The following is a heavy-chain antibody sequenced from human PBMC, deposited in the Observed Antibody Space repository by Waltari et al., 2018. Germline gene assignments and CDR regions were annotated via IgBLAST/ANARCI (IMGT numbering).Heavy chain of an antibody. D-gene: IGHD3-10*01. J-gene: IGHJ4*02. CDR3: ARQMRGFGDLLGYFDD. CDR2: ISYGGRP. V-gene: IGHV4-39*01. CDR1: GDSITSDLYY. Sequence: QLQLQESGPGLVKPSETLSLRCTVSGDSITSDLYYWAWIRQSPGKGLEWIGTISYGGRPYYHPSLKSRVTIDADASKNHFSLQMSSVTAADTAVYFCARQMRGFGDLLGYFDDWGQGTLVTVSS.